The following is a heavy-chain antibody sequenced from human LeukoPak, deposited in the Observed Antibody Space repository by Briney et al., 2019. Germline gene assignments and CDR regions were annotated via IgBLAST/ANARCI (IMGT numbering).Heavy chain of an antibody. J-gene: IGHJ4*02. CDR3: TTITVAAAFDY. CDR2: ISSSGSTR. Sequence: SGFTISDYEVTWVRLAPGKGLERDTCISSSGSTRYYADSVKGRFTIYRDNAKNSRYLQMNSLRAEDTAVYYCTTITVAAAFDYWGQGTLVTVSS. D-gene: IGHD6-19*01. CDR1: GFTISDYE. V-gene: IGHV3-48*03.